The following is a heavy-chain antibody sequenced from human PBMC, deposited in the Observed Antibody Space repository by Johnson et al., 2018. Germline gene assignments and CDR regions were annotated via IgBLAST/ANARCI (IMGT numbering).Heavy chain of an antibody. CDR2: MNPNSGNT. J-gene: IGHJ6*03. D-gene: IGHD1-1*01. Sequence: QVQLVQSGAEVKKXGASXKVXCKASGYTFTSYDINWVRQATGQGLEWMGWMNPNSGNTGYAQKFQGRVTMTRNTSISTAYMELSRPRSEDTAGYYCAGAKGYGTYYYYDYMDVWGKGTTVTVSS. CDR1: GYTFTSYD. V-gene: IGHV1-8*01. CDR3: AGAKGYGTYYYYDYMDV.